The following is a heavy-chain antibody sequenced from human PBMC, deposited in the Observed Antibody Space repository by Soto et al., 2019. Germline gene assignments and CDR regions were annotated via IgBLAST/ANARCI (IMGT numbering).Heavy chain of an antibody. V-gene: IGHV3-30-3*01. CDR3: ARDPAPGYFDY. J-gene: IGHJ4*02. CDR1: GFTFSSYA. Sequence: QVQLVESGGGVVQPGRSLRLSCAASGFTFSSYAMHWVRQAPGKGLEWVAVISYDGSNKYYADSVKGRFTISRDNSKNTLDLQMNSLRAEDTAVYYCARDPAPGYFDYWGQGTLVTVSS. D-gene: IGHD1-1*01. CDR2: ISYDGSNK.